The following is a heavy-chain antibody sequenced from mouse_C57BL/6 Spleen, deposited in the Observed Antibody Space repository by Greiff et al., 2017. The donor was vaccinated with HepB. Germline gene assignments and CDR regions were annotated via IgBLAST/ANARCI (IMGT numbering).Heavy chain of an antibody. J-gene: IGHJ2*01. V-gene: IGHV3-6*01. CDR3: ARDRLLYGLFDY. CDR2: ISYDGSN. D-gene: IGHD1-1*01. CDR1: GYSITSGYY. Sequence: ESGPGLVKPSQSLSLTCSVTGYSITSGYYWNWIRQFPGNKLEWMGYISYDGSNNYNPSLKNRISITRDTSKNQFFLKLNSVTTEDTATYYCARDRLLYGLFDYWGQGTTLTVSS.